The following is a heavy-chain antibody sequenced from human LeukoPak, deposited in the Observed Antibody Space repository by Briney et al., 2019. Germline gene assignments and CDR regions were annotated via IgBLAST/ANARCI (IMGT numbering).Heavy chain of an antibody. J-gene: IGHJ4*02. V-gene: IGHV1-2*02. CDR1: GYTFSGYY. D-gene: IGHD3-22*01. CDR3: ARGRRYYDSSGRYFDF. CDR2: INPNSGVT. Sequence: ASVKVSCKASGYTFSGYYMNWLRQAPGQGPEWMGWINPNSGVTNYAQNFQGRVTMTRDTSISTAYMELSRLTSDDTAVYYCARGRRYYDSSGRYFDFWGQGTLVTVSS.